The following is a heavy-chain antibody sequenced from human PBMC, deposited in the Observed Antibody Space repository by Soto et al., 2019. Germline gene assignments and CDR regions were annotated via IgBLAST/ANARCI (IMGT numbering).Heavy chain of an antibody. CDR2: INPSGGRT. V-gene: IGHV1-46*01. D-gene: IGHD3-16*01. CDR1: GYTFINYY. J-gene: IGHJ3*02. Sequence: QVQLVQSGAEVKKPGASVKVSCKASGYTFINYYIHWVRQAPGQGLEWTGVINPSGGRTDHAQTFQGRVTVTRDTSTSTVYLELSNLSSEDTAVYYCARRARGTFHGFDIWGQGTMVTVSS. CDR3: ARRARGTFHGFDI.